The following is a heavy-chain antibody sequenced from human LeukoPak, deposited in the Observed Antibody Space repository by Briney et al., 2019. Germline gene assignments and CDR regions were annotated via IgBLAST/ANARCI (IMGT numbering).Heavy chain of an antibody. CDR3: AREFEGAGQWAQAYYLDY. V-gene: IGHV4-34*01. Sequence: SETPSLTCAVYGGSFSGYYSSWVPHPPRKGLEWIGEINHSGSTNCNKSLKSRVTISVDTSNSQFSLKLSSVTAADTAVYYCAREFEGAGQWAQAYYLDYWGQGTLVTVSS. J-gene: IGHJ4*02. CDR1: GGSFSGYY. CDR2: INHSGST. D-gene: IGHD3-16*01.